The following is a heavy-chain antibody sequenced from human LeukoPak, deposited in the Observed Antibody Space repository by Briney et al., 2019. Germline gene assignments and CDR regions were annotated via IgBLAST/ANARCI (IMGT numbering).Heavy chain of an antibody. V-gene: IGHV4-39*07. CDR3: AREVAVGATNYYYMDV. CDR1: GGSISSNSYY. J-gene: IGHJ6*03. Sequence: SETLSLTCTVSGGSISSNSYYWSWIRQPPGKGLEWIGEINHSGSTNYNPSLKSRVTISVDTSKNQFSLKLSSVTAADTAVYYCAREVAVGATNYYYMDVWGKGTTVTVSS. CDR2: INHSGST. D-gene: IGHD1-26*01.